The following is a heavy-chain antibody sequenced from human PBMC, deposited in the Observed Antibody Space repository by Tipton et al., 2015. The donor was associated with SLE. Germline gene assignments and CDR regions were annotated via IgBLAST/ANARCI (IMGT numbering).Heavy chain of an antibody. D-gene: IGHD6-13*01. CDR2: IRYDGSNK. CDR1: GFTFSSYG. J-gene: IGHJ4*02. Sequence: SGFTFSSYGMHWARQAPGKGLEWVAFIRYDGSNKYYADSVKGRFTISRGNSKNTLYLQMNSLRAEDTAVYYCAKDLYSSSSTGVYWGQGTLVTVSS. CDR3: AKDLYSSSSTGVY. V-gene: IGHV3-30*02.